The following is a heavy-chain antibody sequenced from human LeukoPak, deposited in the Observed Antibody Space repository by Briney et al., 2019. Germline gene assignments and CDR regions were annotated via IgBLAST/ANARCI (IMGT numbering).Heavy chain of an antibody. CDR3: ARDPAHTPFDS. CDR2: INSDGSST. Sequence: PGGSLRLSCAASGFTFSSYWMHWVRQAPGKGLVWVSRINSDGSSTRYADSVKGRFTISRDNAKNTLYLQMNSLRAEDTAVYYCARDPAHTPFDSWGQGTLVTVSS. D-gene: IGHD2-21*01. CDR1: GFTFSSYW. V-gene: IGHV3-74*01. J-gene: IGHJ4*02.